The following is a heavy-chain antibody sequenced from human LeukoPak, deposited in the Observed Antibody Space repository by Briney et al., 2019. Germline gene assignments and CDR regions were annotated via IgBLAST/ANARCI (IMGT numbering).Heavy chain of an antibody. CDR2: MNPNSGNT. CDR3: GRGEGILYDY. J-gene: IGHJ4*02. D-gene: IGHD3-10*01. V-gene: IGHV1-8*03. CDR1: GYTLTSYD. Sequence: ASVKVSCKASGYTLTSYDINWVRQATGQGLEWMGWMNPNSGNTGYAQKFQGRVTITGNTSISTAYMELSSLGSEDTAVYYCGRGEGILYDYWGQGTLVPVSS.